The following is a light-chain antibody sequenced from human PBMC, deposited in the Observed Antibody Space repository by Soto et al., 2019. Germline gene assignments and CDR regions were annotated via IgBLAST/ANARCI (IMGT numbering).Light chain of an antibody. CDR2: GAS. Sequence: DIQMTQSPSSLSASLGDRVTITCRASESISTWLAWYQQKPGKAPKLLIYGASSLESGVPPRFSGDGSETEFTLTISSLQRDDFGIYYRHQYSRLWSFGLGTKGEIE. CDR3: HQYSRLWS. J-gene: IGKJ1*01. V-gene: IGKV1-5*03. CDR1: ESISTW.